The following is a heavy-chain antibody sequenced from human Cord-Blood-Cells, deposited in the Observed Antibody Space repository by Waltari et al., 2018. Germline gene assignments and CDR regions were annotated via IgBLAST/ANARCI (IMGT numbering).Heavy chain of an antibody. CDR1: GFTFSSYS. V-gene: IGHV3-48*02. J-gene: IGHJ5*02. D-gene: IGHD6-19*01. CDR2: SSSSRSTR. Sequence: EVQLVESGGGLVQPGGSLRLSCAASGFTFSSYSMNWVRQAPGKGLGGVAYSSSSRSTRYYADSVKGRFTISRDKAKNSLYLQMNSLRDEDTAGYYCARVTAVADWFDPWGQGTLVTVSS. CDR3: ARVTAVADWFDP.